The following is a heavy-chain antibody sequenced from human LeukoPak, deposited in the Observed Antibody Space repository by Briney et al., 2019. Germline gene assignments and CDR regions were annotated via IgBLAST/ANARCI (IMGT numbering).Heavy chain of an antibody. V-gene: IGHV4-39*07. CDR1: GGSISSSNYY. Sequence: SETLSLTCTVSGGSISSSNYYWGWIRQPPGKGLEWIGSIYYSGSTYYNPSLKSRVTISVDTSKNQFSLKLSSVTAADTAVYYCAREGAARRRGSDYWGQGTLVTVSS. CDR3: AREGAARRRGSDY. CDR2: IYYSGST. D-gene: IGHD6-6*01. J-gene: IGHJ4*02.